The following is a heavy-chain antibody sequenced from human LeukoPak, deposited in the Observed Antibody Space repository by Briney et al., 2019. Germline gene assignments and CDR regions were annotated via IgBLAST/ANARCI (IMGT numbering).Heavy chain of an antibody. CDR2: IKQDGSEK. CDR3: ARDQRRRVTAIGYGPREYNYYMDV. Sequence: GGSLRLSCAASGFTFSSYWMSWVRQAPGKGLEWVANIKQDGSEKYYVDSVKGRFTISRDNAKNSLYLQMNSLRAEDTAVYYCARDQRRRVTAIGYGPREYNYYMDVWGKGTTVTMSS. V-gene: IGHV3-7*03. CDR1: GFTFSSYW. D-gene: IGHD2-21*02. J-gene: IGHJ6*03.